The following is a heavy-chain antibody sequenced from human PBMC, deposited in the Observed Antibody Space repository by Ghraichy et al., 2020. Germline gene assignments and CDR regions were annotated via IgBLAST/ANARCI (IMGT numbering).Heavy chain of an antibody. J-gene: IGHJ4*02. Sequence: GGSLRLSCAASGFTFSSYWMSWVRQAPGKGLEWVANIKQDGSEKYYVDSVKGRFTISRDNAKNSLYLQMNSLRAEDTAVYYCARDGSSGWSHPFDYWGQGTLVTVSS. CDR2: IKQDGSEK. CDR1: GFTFSSYW. V-gene: IGHV3-7*01. D-gene: IGHD6-19*01. CDR3: ARDGSSGWSHPFDY.